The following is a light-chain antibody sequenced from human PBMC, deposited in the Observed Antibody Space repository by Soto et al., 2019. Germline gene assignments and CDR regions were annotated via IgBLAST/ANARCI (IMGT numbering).Light chain of an antibody. CDR3: QQYDDLPLT. Sequence: DIQMTQSPSSLSASVGDRVTITCHASQDISNYLNWYQQKPGKAPKLLIYDASNLETGVPSRFSGSGSGTDFTFTISSLHPEDIATYYCQQYDDLPLTFGGGTKVEIK. CDR2: DAS. J-gene: IGKJ4*01. CDR1: QDISNY. V-gene: IGKV1-33*01.